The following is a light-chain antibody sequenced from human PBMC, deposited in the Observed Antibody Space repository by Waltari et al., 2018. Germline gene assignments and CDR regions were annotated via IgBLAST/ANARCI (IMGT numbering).Light chain of an antibody. CDR2: AAS. J-gene: IGKJ2*01. Sequence: DIQMTQSPSSLSASVGDRVTITCRASQSISIYVNWYQQKPGKAPNLLIYAASCLQSGVPSRFSGSGSGTDFSLTISSLQPSDFATYYCQQSFTTPQSTFGQGTRLEIK. V-gene: IGKV1-39*01. CDR1: QSISIY. CDR3: QQSFTTPQST.